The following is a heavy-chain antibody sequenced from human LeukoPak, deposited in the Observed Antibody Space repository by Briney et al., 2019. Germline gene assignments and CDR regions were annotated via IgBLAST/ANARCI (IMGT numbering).Heavy chain of an antibody. V-gene: IGHV4-59*08. CDR3: ARHLAGLGAFDI. CDR1: GGSINSNY. Sequence: SETLSLTCTVSGGSINSNYWSWIRQPPGKGLEWIGYIYYSGSTNYNPSLKSRVTISVDTSKNQFSLKLSSVTAADTAVYYCARHLAGLGAFDIWGQGTMVTVSS. CDR2: IYYSGST. J-gene: IGHJ3*02.